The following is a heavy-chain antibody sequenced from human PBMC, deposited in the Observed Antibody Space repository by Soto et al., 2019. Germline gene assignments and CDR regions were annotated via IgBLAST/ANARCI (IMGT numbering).Heavy chain of an antibody. CDR1: GFTFSSYW. Sequence: GGSLRLSCAASGFTFSSYWMHWVRQAPGKGLEWVSRIEGDGSSTTSADSVKGRFTVSRDDARNTLYLQMSSLRADDTAIYYCAREGLDTAGFFDVWGQGKMVPVSS. CDR3: AREGLDTAGFFDV. J-gene: IGHJ3*01. V-gene: IGHV3-74*01. D-gene: IGHD6-13*01. CDR2: IEGDGSST.